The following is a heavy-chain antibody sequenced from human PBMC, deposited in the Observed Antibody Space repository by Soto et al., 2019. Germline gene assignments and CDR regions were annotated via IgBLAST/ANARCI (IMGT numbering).Heavy chain of an antibody. J-gene: IGHJ4*02. CDR1: GYTLTELS. CDR3: ATVLGYGRGSPPNTYYFDY. Sequence: ASVKVSCKVSGYTLTELSMHWVRQAPGKGLEWMGGFDPEDGETIYAQKFQGRVTMTEDTSTDTAYMELSSLRSEDTAVYYCATVLGYGRGSPPNTYYFDYWGQGTLVTVSS. V-gene: IGHV1-24*01. CDR2: FDPEDGET. D-gene: IGHD3-16*01.